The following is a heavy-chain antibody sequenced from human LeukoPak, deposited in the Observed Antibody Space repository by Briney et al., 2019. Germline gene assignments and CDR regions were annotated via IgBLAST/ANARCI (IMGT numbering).Heavy chain of an antibody. CDR3: ARLGPGFVVVPAAVKYFDL. D-gene: IGHD2-2*01. J-gene: IGHJ2*01. CDR2: INHSGST. V-gene: IGHV4-34*01. CDR1: GGSFSGYY. Sequence: SETLSLTCAVYGGSFSGYYWSWIRQPPGKGLEWIGEINHSGSTNYNPSLKSRVTISVDTSKNQFSLKLSSVTAADTAVYYCARLGPGFVVVPAAVKYFDLWGRGTLVTVSS.